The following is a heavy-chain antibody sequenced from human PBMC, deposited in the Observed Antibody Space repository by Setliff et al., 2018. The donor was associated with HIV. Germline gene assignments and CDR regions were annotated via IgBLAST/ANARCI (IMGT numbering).Heavy chain of an antibody. D-gene: IGHD2-15*01. CDR3: ARGAVDDDYFGY. V-gene: IGHV1-2*02. CDR2: INPNSGDT. J-gene: IGHJ4*02. CDR1: GYTFTGYY. Sequence: ASVKVSCKASGYTFTGYYVHWVRRAPGQGPEWMGWINPNSGDTNYAQKFQGRVSMTRDTSIFTAYMELSRLRSDDTAVYYCARGAVDDDYFGYWGQGTLVTVSS.